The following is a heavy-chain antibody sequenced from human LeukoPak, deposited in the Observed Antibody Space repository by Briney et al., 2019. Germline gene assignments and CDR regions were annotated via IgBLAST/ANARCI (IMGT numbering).Heavy chain of an antibody. V-gene: IGHV5-51*01. D-gene: IGHD2-2*01. CDR1: GYSFTSYW. CDR3: TRVGYCSSTSCHRDPNVDY. CDR2: IYPGDSDN. J-gene: IGHJ4*02. Sequence: GGSLKISCKGSGYSFTSYWIGCVRQMPRKGLEWMGIIYPGDSDNRYSPSFQGQVTISADKSISTAYLQWSSLKASDTAMYYCTRVGYCSSTSCHRDPNVDYWGQGTLVTVSS.